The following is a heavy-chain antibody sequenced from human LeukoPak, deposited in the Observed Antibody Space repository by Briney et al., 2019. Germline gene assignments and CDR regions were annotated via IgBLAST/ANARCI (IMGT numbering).Heavy chain of an antibody. CDR1: GYSFTSYW. D-gene: IGHD3-22*01. J-gene: IGHJ4*02. CDR2: IYPGDSDT. CDR3: ASSLGIYDSSGYRVFDY. V-gene: IGHV5-51*01. Sequence: GESLKISCKGSGYSFTSYWIGWVRQMPGKGLEWMGIIYPGDSDTRYSPSFQGQVTISADKSISTAYLQWNSLKASDTAMYYCASSLGIYDSSGYRVFDYWGQGTLVTVSS.